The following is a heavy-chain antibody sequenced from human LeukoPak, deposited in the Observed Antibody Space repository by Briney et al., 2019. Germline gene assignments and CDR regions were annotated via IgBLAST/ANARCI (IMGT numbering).Heavy chain of an antibody. CDR2: IKQDGSDK. J-gene: IGHJ4*02. V-gene: IGHV3-7*01. CDR1: GSPFSSYW. Sequence: PGRSLRLSCAAYGSPFSSYWTSWVRQAPGKGLEWVANIKQDGSDKYYVDSVNGRFTISRDNVKNSLYLQLKSLRAEDTAVYYCTVRLGTFGYDKWGQGTLVTVCS. CDR3: TVRLGTFGYDK. D-gene: IGHD3-10*01.